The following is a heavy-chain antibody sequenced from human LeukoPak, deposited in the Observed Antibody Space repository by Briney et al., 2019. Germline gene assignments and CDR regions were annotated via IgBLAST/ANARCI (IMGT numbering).Heavy chain of an antibody. V-gene: IGHV5-51*01. CDR1: GYSFTSYW. CDR2: IYLGDSDT. CDR3: ARHEWYSSSSPVDY. J-gene: IGHJ4*02. D-gene: IGHD6-13*01. Sequence: GESLKISCKGSGYSFTSYWIGWVRQMPGKGLEWIGIIYLGDSDTRYSPSFQGQVTISADRSISTAYLQWSSLKASDTAMYYCARHEWYSSSSPVDYWGQGTLVTVSS.